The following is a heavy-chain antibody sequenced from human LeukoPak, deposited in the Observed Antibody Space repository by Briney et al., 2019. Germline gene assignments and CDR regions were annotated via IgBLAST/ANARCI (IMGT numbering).Heavy chain of an antibody. D-gene: IGHD5-18*01. V-gene: IGHV1-69*13. J-gene: IGHJ4*02. CDR3: ARQPDTATLSSDY. CDR2: IIPIFGTA. CDR1: GYTFTSYY. Sequence: ASVNVSCKASGYTFTSYYMHWVRQAPGQGLEWMGGIIPIFGTANYAQKFQGRVTITADESTSTAYMELSSLRSEDTAVYYCARQPDTATLSSDYWGQGTLVTVSS.